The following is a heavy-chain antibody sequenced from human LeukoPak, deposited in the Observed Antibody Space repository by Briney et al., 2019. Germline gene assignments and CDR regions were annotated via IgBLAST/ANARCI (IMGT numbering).Heavy chain of an antibody. CDR2: IRYDGSNK. Sequence: PGGSLRLSCAASGFTFSSYGMHWVRQAPGKGLEWVAFIRYDGSNKYYADSVKGRFTISRDNAKNSLYLQMNSLRAEDTAVYYCARRTYYYDSSGYGYFDYWGQGTLVTVSS. V-gene: IGHV3-30*02. CDR1: GFTFSSYG. J-gene: IGHJ4*02. D-gene: IGHD3-22*01. CDR3: ARRTYYYDSSGYGYFDY.